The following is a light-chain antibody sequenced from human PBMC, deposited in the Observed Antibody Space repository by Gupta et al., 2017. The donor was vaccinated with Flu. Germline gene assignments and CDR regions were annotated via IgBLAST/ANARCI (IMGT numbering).Light chain of an antibody. Sequence: ISCTGTSSDVGSYNLVSWYQQHPGKAPKLLIYEATKRPSGVSNRFSGSKSGNTASLTISGLQAEDETDYYCCSYAGLNTYVFGTGTKVTVL. CDR2: EAT. J-gene: IGLJ1*01. CDR1: SSDVGSYNL. CDR3: CSYAGLNTYV. V-gene: IGLV2-23*01.